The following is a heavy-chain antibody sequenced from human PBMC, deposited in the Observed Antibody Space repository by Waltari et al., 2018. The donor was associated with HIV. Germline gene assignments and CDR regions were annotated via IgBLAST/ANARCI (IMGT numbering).Heavy chain of an antibody. D-gene: IGHD3-10*01. CDR2: IYYSGSS. Sequence: QLQLQESGPGLVKPSETLSLTCTVSGGSISSSSYYWGWIRQPPGKGLEWIGSIYYSGSSYYNPSLKSRVTISVDTSKNQFSLKLSSVAAADTAVYYCSRHKGPRGYYYYYGMDVWGQGTTVTVSS. V-gene: IGHV4-39*01. J-gene: IGHJ6*02. CDR1: GGSISSSSYY. CDR3: SRHKGPRGYYYYYGMDV.